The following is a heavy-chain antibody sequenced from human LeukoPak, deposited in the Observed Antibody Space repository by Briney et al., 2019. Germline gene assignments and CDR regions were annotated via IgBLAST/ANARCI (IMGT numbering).Heavy chain of an antibody. D-gene: IGHD7-27*01. CDR3: ASWGPNDAFDI. CDR1: GFTFRSYA. J-gene: IGHJ3*02. Sequence: GGSLRLSCAASGFTFRSYAMHWVRQAPGKGLEWVAVISYDGSNKYYADSVKGRFTISRDNSKNTLYLQMNSLRAEDTAVYYCASWGPNDAFDIWGQGTMVTVSS. V-gene: IGHV3-30-3*01. CDR2: ISYDGSNK.